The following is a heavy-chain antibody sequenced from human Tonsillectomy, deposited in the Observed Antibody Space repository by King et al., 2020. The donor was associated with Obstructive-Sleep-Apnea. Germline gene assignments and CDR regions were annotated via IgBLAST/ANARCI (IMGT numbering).Heavy chain of an antibody. D-gene: IGHD6-19*01. V-gene: IGHV3-33*06. J-gene: IGHJ4*02. CDR2: IWYDGSNK. Sequence: VQLVESGGGVVQPGRSLRLSCAASGFTFSSYGMQWVRQAPGKGLEWVAVIWYDGSNKYYADSVKGRFTISRDNSKNTLYLQMNSLRAEDTAVYYCAKDLYSSGWSTGDWGQGTLVTVSS. CDR1: GFTFSSYG. CDR3: AKDLYSSGWSTGD.